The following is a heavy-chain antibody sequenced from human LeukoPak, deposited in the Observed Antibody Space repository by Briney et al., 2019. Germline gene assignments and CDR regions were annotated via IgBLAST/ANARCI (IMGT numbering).Heavy chain of an antibody. CDR3: ARDLEDIVVVVAARGSTYWFDP. CDR2: TYYSGST. J-gene: IGHJ5*02. D-gene: IGHD2-15*01. CDR1: GGSISSYY. V-gene: IGHV4-59*12. Sequence: SETLSLTCTVSGGSISSYYWSWIRQPPGKGLEWIGYTYYSGSTNYNPSLKSRVTMSVDTSKNQFSLKLSSVTAADTAVYYCARDLEDIVVVVAARGSTYWFDPWGQGTLVTVSS.